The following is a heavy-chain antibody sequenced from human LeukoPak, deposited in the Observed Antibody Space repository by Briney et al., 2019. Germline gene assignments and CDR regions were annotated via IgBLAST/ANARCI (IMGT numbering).Heavy chain of an antibody. D-gene: IGHD3-10*02. CDR3: ARGGITMFYDC. J-gene: IGHJ4*02. CDR1: GYTFTTYY. V-gene: IGHV1-46*01. Sequence: ASVKVSRKASGYTFTTYYVHWVRQAPGQGLEWMGIINPSGGSTTYAQKFQGRVTMTRDTSSSTVHMELSSLRSEVTAVYFCARGGITMFYDCWGQGTLVTVSS. CDR2: INPSGGST.